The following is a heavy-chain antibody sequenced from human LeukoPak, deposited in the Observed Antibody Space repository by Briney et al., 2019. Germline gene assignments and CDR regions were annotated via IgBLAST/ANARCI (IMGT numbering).Heavy chain of an antibody. D-gene: IGHD2-21*02. CDR1: GGTFSSYA. CDR2: IIPILGIA. CDR3: ARDHSADCGGDCYPYYFDY. Sequence: ASVKVSCKASGGTFSSYAISWVRQAPGQGLEWMGRIIPILGIANYAQKFQGRVTITADKSTSTAYMELSSLRSEDTAVYYCARDHSADCGGDCYPYYFDYWGQGTLVTVSS. J-gene: IGHJ4*02. V-gene: IGHV1-69*04.